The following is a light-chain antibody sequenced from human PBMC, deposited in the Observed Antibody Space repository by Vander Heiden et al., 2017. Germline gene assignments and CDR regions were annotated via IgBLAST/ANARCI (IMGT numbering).Light chain of an antibody. V-gene: IGLV2-14*01. Sequence: QSALTQPASVSGSPGQSITISCTGTSSDVGGYNYVCCYQQHPAKAPKLMIYEVSNRPSGVSNRFSGSKSGNTASLTIFVLQAEDEADYYCISYTSSSTLVFGGGTKLTVL. CDR2: EVS. CDR3: ISYTSSSTLV. J-gene: IGLJ2*01. CDR1: SSDVGGYNY.